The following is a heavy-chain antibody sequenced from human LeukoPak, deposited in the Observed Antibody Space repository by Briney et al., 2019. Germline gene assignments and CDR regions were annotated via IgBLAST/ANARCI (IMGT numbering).Heavy chain of an antibody. CDR1: GFTVGVYA. CDR2: IRRKAYGGTT. D-gene: IGHD2-2*01. J-gene: IGHJ6*03. CDR3: TRSTGYCSSTSCYYYYYMDV. V-gene: IGHV3-49*04. Sequence: PGGSLRLSCTASGFTVGVYAMSWVRPAPGKSLGWVGFIRRKAYGGTTVCAAPVKGRFTISRDDSKSIACWQMNSLKNEDTTDYYCTRSTGYCSSTSCYYYYYMDVWGKGTTVTVSS.